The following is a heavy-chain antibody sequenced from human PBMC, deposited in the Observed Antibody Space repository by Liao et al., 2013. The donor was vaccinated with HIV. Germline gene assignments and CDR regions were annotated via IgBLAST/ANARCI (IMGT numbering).Heavy chain of an antibody. Sequence: QMQLQESGPGLVKPSETLSLACSVSGGSISSTNYYWGWIRQSPTKGLEWIASIYYSGTTFYNPSLQSRITISMDTSTNQVSLKVSSVTAADTAVYYCATSGGPYWFFNIWGRGTLVAVSS. V-gene: IGHV4-39*07. CDR1: GGSISSTNYY. CDR3: ATSGGPYWFFNI. D-gene: IGHD3-16*01. CDR2: IYYSGTT. J-gene: IGHJ2*01.